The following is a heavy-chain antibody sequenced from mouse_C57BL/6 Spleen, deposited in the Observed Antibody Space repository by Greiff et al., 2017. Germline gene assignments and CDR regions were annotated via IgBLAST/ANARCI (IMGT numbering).Heavy chain of an antibody. J-gene: IGHJ1*03. CDR1: GFTFTDYY. D-gene: IGHD1-1*01. Sequence: DVKLVESGGGLVQPGGSLSLSCAASGFTFTDYYMSWVRQPPGKALEWLGFIRNKANGYTTEYSASVKGRFTISRDNSQSILYLQMNALRAEDSATYYCARYADYYYGRGYFDVWGTGTTVTVSS. V-gene: IGHV7-3*01. CDR3: ARYADYYYGRGYFDV. CDR2: IRNKANGYTT.